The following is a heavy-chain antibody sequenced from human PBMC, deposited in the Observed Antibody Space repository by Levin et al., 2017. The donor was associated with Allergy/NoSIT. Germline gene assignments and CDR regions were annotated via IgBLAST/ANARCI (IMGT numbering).Heavy chain of an antibody. V-gene: IGHV3-11*03. J-gene: IGHJ4*02. Sequence: GESLKISCTASGFTFSDYYMNWIRQVPGKGLEWVSYISASGYYTDYADSVKGRFTVSRDNAKNSLFLQMNNLRAEDTAVYDCAKKGLTLTTGSDYWGQGTLVTVSA. D-gene: IGHD3-10*01. CDR2: ISASGYYT. CDR1: GFTFSDYY. CDR3: AKKGLTLTTGSDY.